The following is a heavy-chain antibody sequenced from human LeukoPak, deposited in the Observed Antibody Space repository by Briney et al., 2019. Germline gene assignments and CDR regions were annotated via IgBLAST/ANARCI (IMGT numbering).Heavy chain of an antibody. V-gene: IGHV5-10-1*01. CDR1: GYSFTSYW. CDR3: ASLLKYCSGGSCLDPNFDY. J-gene: IGHJ4*02. CDR2: IDPSDSYT. D-gene: IGHD2-15*01. Sequence: GESLKISCKGSGYSFTSYWISWVRQMPGKGLEWMGRIDPSDSYTNYSPSLQGHVTISADKSISTAYLQWSSLKASDTAMYYCASLLKYCSGGSCLDPNFDYWGQGTLVTVSS.